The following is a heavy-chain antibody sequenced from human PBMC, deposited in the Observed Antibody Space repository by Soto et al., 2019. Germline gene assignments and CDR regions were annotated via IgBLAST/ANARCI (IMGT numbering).Heavy chain of an antibody. CDR3: ATYSSGWPLDY. CDR2: ISAYNGNT. Sequence: ASVNVSCKASGYTFTSYCISWVRQAPGQGLEWMGWISAYNGNTNYAQKLQGRVTMTTDTSTSTAYMELRSLRSDDTAVYYCATYSSGWPLDYWGQGTLVTVSS. CDR1: GYTFTSYC. J-gene: IGHJ4*02. V-gene: IGHV1-18*01. D-gene: IGHD6-19*01.